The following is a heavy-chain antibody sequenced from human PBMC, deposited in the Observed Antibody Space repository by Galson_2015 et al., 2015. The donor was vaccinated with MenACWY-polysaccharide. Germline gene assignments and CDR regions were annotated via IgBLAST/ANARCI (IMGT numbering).Heavy chain of an antibody. CDR3: ARVFEGYYDSSGYYYRVGAFDI. CDR2: INSDGSST. J-gene: IGHJ3*02. V-gene: IGHV3-74*01. Sequence: SLRLSCAASGFTFSSYWMHWVRQAPGKGLVWVSRINSDGSSTSYADSVKGRYTISRDNAKNTLYLQMNSLRAEDTAVYYCARVFEGYYDSSGYYYRVGAFDIWGQGTMVTASS. D-gene: IGHD3-22*01. CDR1: GFTFSSYW.